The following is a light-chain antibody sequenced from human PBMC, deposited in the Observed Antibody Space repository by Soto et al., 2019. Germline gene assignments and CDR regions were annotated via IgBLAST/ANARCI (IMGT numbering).Light chain of an antibody. CDR1: QSLLHSNGYNY. CDR3: MQTLETPPFT. Sequence: DIVMTQSPLSLPVTPGEPASISCRSSQSLLHSNGYNYLDWYLQSPGQSPQLLIYLGSNRASGVPDRFSGSGSGTDFTLKLSRVEAEDVGVYFCMQTLETPPFTFGPGTKVDIK. V-gene: IGKV2-28*01. CDR2: LGS. J-gene: IGKJ3*01.